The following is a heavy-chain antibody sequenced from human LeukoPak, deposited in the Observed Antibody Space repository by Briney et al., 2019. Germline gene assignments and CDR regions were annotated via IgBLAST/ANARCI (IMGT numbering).Heavy chain of an antibody. J-gene: IGHJ6*02. CDR3: VVVITKDRYYYYGMDV. V-gene: IGHV4-59*01. Sequence: PSETLSLTCTVSGDSISSWYWSWIRQPPGKGLEWIGYIYYSGTTYYNPSLKSRVSISFDTSKNQFSLKLSSVTAADTAVYYCVVVITKDRYYYYGMDVWGQGTTVTVSS. D-gene: IGHD3-22*01. CDR2: IYYSGTT. CDR1: GDSISSWY.